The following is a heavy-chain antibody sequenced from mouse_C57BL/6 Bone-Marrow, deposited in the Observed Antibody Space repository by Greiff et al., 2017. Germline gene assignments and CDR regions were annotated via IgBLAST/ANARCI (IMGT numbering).Heavy chain of an antibody. D-gene: IGHD1-1*01. CDR2: IDPENGDT. V-gene: IGHV14-4*01. Sequence: VQLKQSGAELVRPGASVKLSCTASGFNIKDDYMHWVKQRPEQGLEWIGWIDPENGDTEYASKFQGKATITADTSSNTAYLQLSSLTSEDTAVYYCMGGYCGSSYGFDYWGQGTTLTVSS. J-gene: IGHJ2*01. CDR1: GFNIKDDY. CDR3: MGGYCGSSYGFDY.